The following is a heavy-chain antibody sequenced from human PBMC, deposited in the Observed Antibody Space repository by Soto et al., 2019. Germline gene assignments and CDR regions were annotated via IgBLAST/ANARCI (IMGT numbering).Heavy chain of an antibody. CDR1: GFTFSSYW. V-gene: IGHV3-7*01. J-gene: IGHJ3*02. D-gene: IGHD5-18*01. CDR3: ARVGTAFPVNAFDI. CDR2: IKQDGSEK. Sequence: GGSLRLSCAASGFTFSSYWMSWVRQAPGKGLEWVANIKQDGSEKYYVDSVKGRFTISRDNAKNSLYLQMNSLRAEDTAVYYCARVGTAFPVNAFDIWGQGTMVTVSS.